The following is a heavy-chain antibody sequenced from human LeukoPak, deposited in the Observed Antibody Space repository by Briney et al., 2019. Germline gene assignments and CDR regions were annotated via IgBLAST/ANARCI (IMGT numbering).Heavy chain of an antibody. CDR3: ATRDQSRTYRAPADC. J-gene: IGHJ4*02. CDR2: THRSGDT. V-gene: IGHV4-4*02. Sequence: SETLSLTCAVYGVSVSSDNWWTWVRQSPGKGLEWIGETHRSGDTKYNPSLNGRVTTSIDNSNNRLSLNLRYVTAADTAMYYCATRDQSRTYRAPADCWGQGTLATVSS. CDR1: GVSVSSDNW. D-gene: IGHD5-24*01.